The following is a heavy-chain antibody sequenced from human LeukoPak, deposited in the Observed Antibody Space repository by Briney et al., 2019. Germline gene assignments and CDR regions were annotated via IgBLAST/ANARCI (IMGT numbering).Heavy chain of an antibody. CDR2: FALEDGEK. D-gene: IGHD1-14*01. J-gene: IGHJ4*02. CDR3: ATAFAGNLVDY. CDR1: GYTLSDLS. Sequence: ASVKVSCKVSGYTLSDLSMHWVRQAPGKGLEWMGSFALEDGEKIYAQKFQGRVTMTEDTSTDTAYMELSSLRSEDTAVYYCATAFAGNLVDYWDQGTLVTVSS. V-gene: IGHV1-24*01.